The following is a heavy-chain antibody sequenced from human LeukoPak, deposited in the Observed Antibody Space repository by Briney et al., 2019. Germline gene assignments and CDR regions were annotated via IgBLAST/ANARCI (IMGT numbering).Heavy chain of an antibody. CDR3: ATGQLVEMDV. V-gene: IGHV1-69-2*01. D-gene: IGHD6-6*01. J-gene: IGHJ6*04. Sequence: GASVKISCKASGYTFTDYYMHWMQQAPGKGLEWMGRVDPEDGETIYAEKFQGRVTITADTSTDTAYMELSSLRSEDTAVYYCATGQLVEMDVWGKGTTVTVSS. CDR1: GYTFTDYY. CDR2: VDPEDGET.